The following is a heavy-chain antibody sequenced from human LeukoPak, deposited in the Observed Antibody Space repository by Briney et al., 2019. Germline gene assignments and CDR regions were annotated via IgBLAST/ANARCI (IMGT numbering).Heavy chain of an antibody. CDR3: ARDYCSGGSCYSFDY. V-gene: IGHV3-30-3*01. CDR1: GFTFSSYA. CDR2: ISYDGSNK. D-gene: IGHD2-15*01. Sequence: GGSLRLSCAASGFTFSSYAMHWVRQAPGKGLEWVAVISYDGSNKYYADSVKGRFTISRDNSKNTLYLQMNSLRAEDTAVYYCARDYCSGGSCYSFDYWGQGTLDTVSS. J-gene: IGHJ4*02.